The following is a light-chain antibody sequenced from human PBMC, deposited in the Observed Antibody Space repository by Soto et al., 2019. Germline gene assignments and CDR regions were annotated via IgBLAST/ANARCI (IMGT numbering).Light chain of an antibody. CDR1: QSVSSY. CDR3: QQRSL. V-gene: IGKV3-11*01. Sequence: EIVLTQSPATLSLSPGERATLSCRASQSVSSYLAWYQQKPGQAPRLLIYDASNRATGIPARFSGSGSGTDFTLTISSLEPEDFAVYYCQQRSLFGQGPKVEIK. J-gene: IGKJ1*01. CDR2: DAS.